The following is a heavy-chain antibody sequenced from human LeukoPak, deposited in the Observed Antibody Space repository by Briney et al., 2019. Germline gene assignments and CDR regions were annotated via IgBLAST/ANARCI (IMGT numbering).Heavy chain of an antibody. D-gene: IGHD6-13*01. V-gene: IGHV1-18*01. J-gene: IGHJ4*02. Sequence: ASVKVSCKASVYTFTSYGVSWVRQAPGQGLEWMGWIDTYRGSTNYAQNLQGRVTVTTDTSTTTVYMELRSLRSDDTAVYYCARPNTDAAGYFFDYWGQGTRVTVSS. CDR1: VYTFTSYG. CDR2: IDTYRGST. CDR3: ARPNTDAAGYFFDY.